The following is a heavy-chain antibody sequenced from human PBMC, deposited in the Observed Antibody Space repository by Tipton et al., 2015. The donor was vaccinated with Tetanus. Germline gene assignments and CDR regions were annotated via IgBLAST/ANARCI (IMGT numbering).Heavy chain of an antibody. V-gene: IGHV3-74*01. D-gene: IGHD1-1*01. J-gene: IGHJ6*02. CDR3: ARRSLTNYGLDV. CDR1: GFTFSSYT. CDR2: INPDGRRT. Sequence: SLRLSCAASGFTFSSYTLHWVRQTPGKGLVWISRINPDGRRTNYADSVKGRFTISRDHAKNTVYLQMNSLRAEDTAVYFCARRSLTNYGLDVWGQGTPVTVSS.